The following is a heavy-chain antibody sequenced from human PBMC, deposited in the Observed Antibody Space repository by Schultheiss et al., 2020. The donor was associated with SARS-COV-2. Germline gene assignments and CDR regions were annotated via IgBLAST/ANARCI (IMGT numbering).Heavy chain of an antibody. D-gene: IGHD3-22*01. J-gene: IGHJ4*02. CDR1: GFTFSSYA. V-gene: IGHV3-30*01. CDR2: ISYDGSNK. Sequence: GESLKISCAASGFTFSSYAMHLVRQAPGKGLEWVAVISYDGSNKYYADSVKGRFTISRDNSKNTLYLQMNSLRAEDTAVYYCARDVDYYDSSGYLDYWGQGTLVTVSS. CDR3: ARDVDYYDSSGYLDY.